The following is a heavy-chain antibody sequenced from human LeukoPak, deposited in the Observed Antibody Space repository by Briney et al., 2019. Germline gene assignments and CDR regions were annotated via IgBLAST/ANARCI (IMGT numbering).Heavy chain of an antibody. CDR2: IKQDGSEK. V-gene: IGHV3-7*01. Sequence: TGGSLRLSCAASGFTFSSYWMSWDRQAPGKGLEWVANIKQDGSEKYYVDSVKGRFTISRDNAKNSLYLQMNSLRAEDTAVYYCARDPSMIVVPAGYFDYWGQGTLVTVSS. J-gene: IGHJ4*02. CDR1: GFTFSSYW. D-gene: IGHD3-22*01. CDR3: ARDPSMIVVPAGYFDY.